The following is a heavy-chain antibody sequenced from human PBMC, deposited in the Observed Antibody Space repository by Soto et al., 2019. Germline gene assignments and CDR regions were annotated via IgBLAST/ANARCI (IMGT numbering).Heavy chain of an antibody. CDR2: ISGGGGTT. CDR3: AKTGSGYSSSWYIRGSDY. V-gene: IGHV3-23*01. CDR1: GFTFSNYA. J-gene: IGHJ4*02. D-gene: IGHD6-13*01. Sequence: GGSLRLSCAASGFTFSNYAMSWVRQAPGKGLEWVSAISGGGGTTYYADSVKGRFTISRDKSKNTLYLQMNSLRAEDTAIYYCAKTGSGYSSSWYIRGSDYWGQGTLVTVSS.